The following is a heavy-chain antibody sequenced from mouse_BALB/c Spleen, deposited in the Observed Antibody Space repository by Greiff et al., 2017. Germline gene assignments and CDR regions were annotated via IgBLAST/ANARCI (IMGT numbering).Heavy chain of an antibody. V-gene: IGHV5-17*02. J-gene: IGHJ4*01. CDR3: ARRGRVGAPYDAIDY. D-gene: IGHD3-3*01. Sequence: DVKLVESGGGLVQPGGSRKLSCAASGFTFSSFGMHWVRQAPEKGLEWVAYISSGSSTIYYADTVKGRFTISRDNPKNTLFLQMTSLRSEDTAMYYCARRGRVGAPYDAIDYWGQGTSVTVSS. CDR1: GFTFSSFG. CDR2: ISSGSSTI.